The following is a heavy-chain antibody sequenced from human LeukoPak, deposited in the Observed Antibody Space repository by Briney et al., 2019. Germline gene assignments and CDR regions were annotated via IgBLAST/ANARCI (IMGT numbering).Heavy chain of an antibody. CDR3: ARDPGMIVVAAYFDY. CDR1: GGTFSSYA. D-gene: IGHD3-22*01. V-gene: IGHV1-69*04. CDR2: IIPILGIA. Sequence: SVKVSCKASGGTFSSYAISWVRQAHGQGLEWMGRIIPILGIANYAQRFQGRVTITADKSTSTAYMELSSLRSEDTAVYYCARDPGMIVVAAYFDYWGQGTLVTVSS. J-gene: IGHJ4*02.